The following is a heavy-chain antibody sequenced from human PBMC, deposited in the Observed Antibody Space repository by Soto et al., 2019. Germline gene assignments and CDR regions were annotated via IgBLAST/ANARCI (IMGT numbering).Heavy chain of an antibody. Sequence: GGSLRLSCAASGFTFDDYAMHWVRQAPGKGLEWVSGISWNSGSIGYADSVKGRFTISRDNAKNSLYLQMNSLRAEDTALYYCAKDWASNSNYYYYYMDVWGKGTTVTVSS. D-gene: IGHD1-1*01. CDR1: GFTFDDYA. CDR3: AKDWASNSNYYYYYMDV. J-gene: IGHJ6*03. CDR2: ISWNSGSI. V-gene: IGHV3-9*01.